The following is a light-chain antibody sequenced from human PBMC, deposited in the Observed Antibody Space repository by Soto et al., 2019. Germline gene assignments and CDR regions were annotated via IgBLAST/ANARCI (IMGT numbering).Light chain of an antibody. Sequence: QSALTQPPSASGSPGQSVTISCTGTSSDVGGYNFVSWYQQQPGKAPKLLIYEVSKRPSGVPDRFSGSKSGYTASLTVSGLQAEDEADYYCSSYGGSNNLNWLFDGGTKVTVL. CDR3: SSYGGSNNLNWL. CDR1: SSDVGGYNF. CDR2: EVS. V-gene: IGLV2-8*01. J-gene: IGLJ3*02.